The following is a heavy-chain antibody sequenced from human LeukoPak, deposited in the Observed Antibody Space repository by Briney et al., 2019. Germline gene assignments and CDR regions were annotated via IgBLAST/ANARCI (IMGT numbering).Heavy chain of an antibody. V-gene: IGHV4-59*08. D-gene: IGHD4-17*01. CDR3: ARRSRDYGDYDAFGI. Sequence: SETLSLTCTVSGGSISSYYWSWIRQPPGKGLEWIGYIYYSGSTNYNPSLKSRVTISVDTSKNQFSLKLSSVTAADTAVYYCARRSRDYGDYDAFGIWGQGTMVTVSS. CDR1: GGSISSYY. J-gene: IGHJ3*02. CDR2: IYYSGST.